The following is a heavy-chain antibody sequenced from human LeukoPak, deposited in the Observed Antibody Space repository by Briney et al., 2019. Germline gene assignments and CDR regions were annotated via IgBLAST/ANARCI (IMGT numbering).Heavy chain of an antibody. Sequence: NPSETLSLTCAVYGGSFSGYYWSWIRQPPGKGLEWIGEINHSGSTNYNPSLKSRVTISVDTSKNQFSLKLSSVTAADTAVYYCARSAVTTQLDYWGQGTLVTVSS. J-gene: IGHJ4*02. D-gene: IGHD4-17*01. V-gene: IGHV4-34*01. CDR2: INHSGST. CDR1: GGSFSGYY. CDR3: ARSAVTTQLDY.